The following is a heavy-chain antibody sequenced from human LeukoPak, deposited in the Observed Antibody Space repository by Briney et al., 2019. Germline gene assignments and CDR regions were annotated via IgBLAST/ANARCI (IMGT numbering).Heavy chain of an antibody. J-gene: IGHJ6*03. CDR1: GGTFSSYA. CDR3: ARGVGSVVTGYYYYMDV. V-gene: IGHV1-69*13. CDR2: IIPIFGTA. Sequence: SVKVSCKASGGTFSSYAISWVRQAPGQGLEWMGGIIPIFGTANYAQKFQGRVTITADESTSTAYMELSSLRSEDTAVYYCARGVGSVVTGYYYYMDVWGKGTTVTISS. D-gene: IGHD4-23*01.